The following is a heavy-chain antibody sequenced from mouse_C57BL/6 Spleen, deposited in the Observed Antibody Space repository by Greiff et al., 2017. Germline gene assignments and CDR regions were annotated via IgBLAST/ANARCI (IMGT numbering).Heavy chain of an antibody. CDR3: ARNRYGSSFTFYAMDY. J-gene: IGHJ4*01. Sequence: VQLQQSGPELVKPGASVKISCKASGYTFTDYYINWVKQRPGQGLEWIGWIYPGSGNTKYNEKFKGKATLTVDTSSSTAYMQLSSLTSEDSAVYFCARNRYGSSFTFYAMDYWGQGTSVTVSS. CDR1: GYTFTDYY. D-gene: IGHD1-1*01. V-gene: IGHV1-84*01. CDR2: IYPGSGNT.